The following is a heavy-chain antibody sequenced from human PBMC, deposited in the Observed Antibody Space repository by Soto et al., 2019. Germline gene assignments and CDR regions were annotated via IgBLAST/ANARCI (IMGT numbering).Heavy chain of an antibody. J-gene: IGHJ4*02. CDR3: AKDTRLRLGELSFDAFDS. CDR2: IRGSGSGT. CDR1: GFTFSSYG. D-gene: IGHD3-16*02. V-gene: IGHV3-23*01. Sequence: EVQLLESGGGLVQPGGSLRLSCVASGFTFSSYGISWVRQAPGKGLEWVSGIRGSGSGTYYAEPVKGRCSISRDNSKNTLYLQMNSLRAEDTAVYYCAKDTRLRLGELSFDAFDSWGQGTLVTVSS.